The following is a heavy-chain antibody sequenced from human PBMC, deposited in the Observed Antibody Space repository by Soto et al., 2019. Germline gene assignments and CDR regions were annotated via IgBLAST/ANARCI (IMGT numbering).Heavy chain of an antibody. CDR3: ARVRQGCAANNCYFDP. CDR1: GGSVRAPDW. CDR2: VHISGHS. J-gene: IGHJ5*01. D-gene: IGHD1-1*01. Sequence: SETLSLTCTLSGGSVRAPDWWNWVRQSPDKGLEWIAEVHISGHSNYNPSLRSRVSVSIDSSKNQFYLNLNSVTAADTAIYYCARVRQGCAANNCYFDPWGQGTQVTVSS. V-gene: IGHV4-4*02.